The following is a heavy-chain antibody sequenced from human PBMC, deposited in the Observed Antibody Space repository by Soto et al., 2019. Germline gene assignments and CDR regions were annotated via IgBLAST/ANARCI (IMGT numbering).Heavy chain of an antibody. D-gene: IGHD2-15*01. CDR3: AASRPAVTGCCDP. V-gene: IGHV3-33*01. CDR1: GFTFSTYV. Sequence: QVQLVESGGGVVQPGRSLRLSCAASGFTFSTYVMHWVRQAPGKGLEWVAVIWSDGRNEYYADSVKGRFTISRDNSKNTMFLQMDSLRAEDTAVYYCAASRPAVTGCCDPWGQGTLVTVSS. J-gene: IGHJ5*02. CDR2: IWSDGRNE.